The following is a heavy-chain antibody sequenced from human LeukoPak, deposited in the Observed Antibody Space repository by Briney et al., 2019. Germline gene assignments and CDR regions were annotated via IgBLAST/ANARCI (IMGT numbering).Heavy chain of an antibody. Sequence: GGSLRLSCAASGFTFSSYSMNWVRQAPGKGLEWVSSIGSSGGFIYYADSVKGRSTISRDNAKNSLYLQMDSLRAEDTAVYYCARDDENYGSGSYYNVFSYWGQGTLVTISS. CDR2: IGSSGGFI. V-gene: IGHV3-21*01. CDR3: ARDDENYGSGSYYNVFSY. D-gene: IGHD3-10*01. CDR1: GFTFSSYS. J-gene: IGHJ4*02.